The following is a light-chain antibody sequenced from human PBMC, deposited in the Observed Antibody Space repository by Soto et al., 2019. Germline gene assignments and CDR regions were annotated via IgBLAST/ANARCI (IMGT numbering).Light chain of an antibody. V-gene: IGKV3-20*01. CDR2: GAS. J-gene: IGKJ1*01. CDR3: QHYNSYSEA. CDR1: QSVDSNY. Sequence: EIVLAQSPGTLSLSPGERATLSCWASQSVDSNYLAWYQQKPGQAPRLLIYGASRRATGIPDRFSGSGSGTEFTLTISSLQPDDFATYYCQHYNSYSEAFGQGTKVELK.